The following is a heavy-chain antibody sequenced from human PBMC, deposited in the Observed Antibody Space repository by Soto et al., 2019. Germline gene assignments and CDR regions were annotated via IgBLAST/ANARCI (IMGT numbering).Heavy chain of an antibody. D-gene: IGHD6-19*01. CDR2: IWYDGSNK. V-gene: IGHV3-33*01. Sequence: QVQLVESGGGVVQPGRSLRLSCAASGFTFSSYGMHWVRQAPGKGLEWVAVIWYDGSNKYYADSVKGRFTISRDNSKNTLYLQMNSLRAEDTAVYYCARDGITPLTGYSSRWYLGYWGQGTLVTVSS. CDR1: GFTFSSYG. J-gene: IGHJ4*02. CDR3: ARDGITPLTGYSSRWYLGY.